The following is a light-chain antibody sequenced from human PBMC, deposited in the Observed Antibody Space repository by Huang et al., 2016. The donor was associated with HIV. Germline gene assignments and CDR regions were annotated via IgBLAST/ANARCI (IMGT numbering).Light chain of an antibody. CDR3: QQSNSYPYT. Sequence: DIQMTQSPSTLSASVGDRVTITCRASQSISSWLDWYQQRPGKAPKLLIYKAYSLESGVPSRFNGSGSGTEFTLTINSLQPDDFATYYCQQSNSYPYTFGEGTKLEIK. CDR2: KAY. V-gene: IGKV1-5*03. CDR1: QSISSW. J-gene: IGKJ2*01.